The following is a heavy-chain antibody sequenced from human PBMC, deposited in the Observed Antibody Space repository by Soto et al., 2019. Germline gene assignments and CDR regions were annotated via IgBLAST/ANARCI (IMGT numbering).Heavy chain of an antibody. Sequence: GGSLRLSCAASGFIFSGSAIHWVRQASGKGLEWVGRIRSRANNFATSSAASVKGRFTFSRDDSKNTAYLQMNALKPEDTAVYYCARGQGAAIGDYYYHGMDVWGQGTTVTVSS. CDR3: ARGQGAAIGDYYYHGMDV. CDR1: GFIFSGSA. CDR2: IRSRANNFAT. V-gene: IGHV3-73*01. D-gene: IGHD2-2*02. J-gene: IGHJ6*02.